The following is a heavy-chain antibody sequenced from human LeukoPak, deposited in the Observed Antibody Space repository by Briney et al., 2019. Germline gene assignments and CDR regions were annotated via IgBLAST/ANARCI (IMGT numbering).Heavy chain of an antibody. Sequence: GASVKVSCKASGYTFTSYYMHWVRQAPGQGLEWMGIISPSGGSTSYAQKFQGRVTMTRDTSTSTVYMELSSLRSEDTAVYYCARVKICRSSGYSVDPWGQGTLVTVSS. CDR3: ARVKICRSSGYSVDP. J-gene: IGHJ5*02. CDR1: GYTFTSYY. V-gene: IGHV1-46*01. CDR2: ISPSGGST. D-gene: IGHD3-22*01.